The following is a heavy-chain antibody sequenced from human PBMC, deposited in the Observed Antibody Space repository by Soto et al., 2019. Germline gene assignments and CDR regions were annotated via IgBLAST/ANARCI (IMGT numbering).Heavy chain of an antibody. Sequence: EVQLVESGGGLIQPGGSLRLSCAASGFTVSSNYMSWVRQAPGKGLEWVSVIYSGGSTYYADSVKGRFTISRDNSKNTLYLQMNTLRAEDTAVYYCARFQWLAVAGPYFDYWGQGTLVTVSS. D-gene: IGHD6-19*01. CDR1: GFTVSSNY. CDR3: ARFQWLAVAGPYFDY. CDR2: IYSGGST. V-gene: IGHV3-53*01. J-gene: IGHJ4*02.